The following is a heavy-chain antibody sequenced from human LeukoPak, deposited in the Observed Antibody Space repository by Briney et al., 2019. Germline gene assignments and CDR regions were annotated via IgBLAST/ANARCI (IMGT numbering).Heavy chain of an antibody. D-gene: IGHD3-16*01. CDR2: IYTGGNT. V-gene: IGHV3-66*01. CDR1: GFTVSSSY. Sequence: GGSLRLSCAISGFTVSSSYMSWVRQSPRKGLEWVAIIYTGGNTYYADSERGRFTISRDNAKNMLYLEMNGLRDEDTAVYYCVRDSYGTSWGQGTLVTVSS. CDR3: VRDSYGTS. J-gene: IGHJ5*02.